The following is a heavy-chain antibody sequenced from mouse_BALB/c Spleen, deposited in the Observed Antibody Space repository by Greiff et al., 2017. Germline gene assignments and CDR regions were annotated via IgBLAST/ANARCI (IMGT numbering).Heavy chain of an antibody. CDR1: GFTFSDYY. V-gene: IGHV5-4*02. Sequence: EVKLVESGGGLVKPGGSLKLSCAASGFTFSDYYMYWVRQTPEKRLEWVATISDGGSYTYYPDSVKGRFTISRDNAKNNLYLQMSSLKSEDTAMYYCARDDYGYEDYAMDYWGQGTSVTVSS. CDR3: ARDDYGYEDYAMDY. D-gene: IGHD1-2*01. J-gene: IGHJ4*01. CDR2: ISDGGSYT.